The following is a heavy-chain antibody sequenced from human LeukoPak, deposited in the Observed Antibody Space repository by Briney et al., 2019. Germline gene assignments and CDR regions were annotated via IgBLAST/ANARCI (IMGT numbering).Heavy chain of an antibody. CDR1: GGSFSGYY. Sequence: SETLSLTCAVYGGSFSGYYWSWIRQPPGKGLEWIGEINHSGSTNYNPSLKSRVTISVDTSKNQFSLKLSSVTAADTAVYYCARAYCSGGSCQFDPWGQGTLVTVSS. CDR3: ARAYCSGGSCQFDP. V-gene: IGHV4-34*01. CDR2: INHSGST. J-gene: IGHJ5*02. D-gene: IGHD2-15*01.